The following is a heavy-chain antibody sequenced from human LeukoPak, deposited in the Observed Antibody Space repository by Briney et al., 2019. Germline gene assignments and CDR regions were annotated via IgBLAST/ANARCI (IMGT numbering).Heavy chain of an antibody. J-gene: IGHJ4*02. CDR3: ARDAVGSGSYGVGY. Sequence: ASVKVSCKASGYTFTSYGITWVRQAPGQGLEWMGWINANNGNTNYAQKLQGRVTMTIDTSTSTAYMELRSLRSDDTAVYYCARDAVGSGSYGVGYWGQGTLVTVSS. CDR2: INANNGNT. V-gene: IGHV1-18*01. CDR1: GYTFTSYG. D-gene: IGHD3-10*01.